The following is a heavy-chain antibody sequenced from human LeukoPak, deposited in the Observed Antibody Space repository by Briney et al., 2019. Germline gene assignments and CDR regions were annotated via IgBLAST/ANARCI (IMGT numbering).Heavy chain of an antibody. CDR3: ARFSRFTGYNWFDP. D-gene: IGHD3-3*01. V-gene: IGHV4-59*12. J-gene: IGHJ5*02. CDR2: ISDIGSI. Sequence: SETLSLTCTVSGGSISSYYWSWIRQPPGKGLEWIAYISDIGSINYNPSLKSRVTISLDTSKNQFSLKLSSVTAADTAVYYCARFSRFTGYNWFDPWGQGTLVTVSS. CDR1: GGSISSYY.